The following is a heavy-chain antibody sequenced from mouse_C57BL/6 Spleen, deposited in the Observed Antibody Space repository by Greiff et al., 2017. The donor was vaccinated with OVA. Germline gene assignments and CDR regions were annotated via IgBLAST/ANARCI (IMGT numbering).Heavy chain of an antibody. J-gene: IGHJ3*01. CDR1: GYTFTDYY. V-gene: IGHV1-26*01. Sequence: VQLQQSGPELVKPGASVKISCKASGYTFTDYYMNWVKQSHGKSLEWIGDINPNNGGTSYNQKFKGKATLTVDKSSSTAYMELRSLTSEDSAVYYCARGYYGSSLGFAYWGQGTLVTVSA. D-gene: IGHD1-1*01. CDR3: ARGYYGSSLGFAY. CDR2: INPNNGGT.